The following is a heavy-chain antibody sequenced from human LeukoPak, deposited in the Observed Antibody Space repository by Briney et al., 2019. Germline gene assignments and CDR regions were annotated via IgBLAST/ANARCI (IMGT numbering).Heavy chain of an antibody. V-gene: IGHV3-74*03. Sequence: GGPLSLTCEAPGFTFSNPWLNWVRKPQGKGLVWVSRINERGRDTMYADSVKGRFTISRDNAKNTVYLQMNSLRAEDTGVYYCVRDEALWRLDYWGQGTLVTVSS. D-gene: IGHD2-21*01. J-gene: IGHJ4*02. CDR3: VRDEALWRLDY. CDR1: GFTFSNPW. CDR2: INERGRDT.